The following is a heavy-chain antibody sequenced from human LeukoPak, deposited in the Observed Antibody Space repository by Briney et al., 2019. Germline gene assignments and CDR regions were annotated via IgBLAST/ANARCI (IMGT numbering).Heavy chain of an antibody. V-gene: IGHV4-4*07. Sequence: SETLSLTCTVSGGSISSYYWSWIRQPAGKGLEWIGRIYTSGSTNYNPYLMSRVTMSVDTSKNQFSLKLSSVTAADTAVYYCARDEAWATVTTNPLDYWGQGTLVTVSS. J-gene: IGHJ4*02. CDR3: ARDEAWATVTTNPLDY. CDR1: GGSISSYY. CDR2: IYTSGST. D-gene: IGHD4-17*01.